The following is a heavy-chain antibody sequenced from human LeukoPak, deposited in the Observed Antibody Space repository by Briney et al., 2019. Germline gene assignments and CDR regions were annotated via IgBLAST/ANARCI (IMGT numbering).Heavy chain of an antibody. D-gene: IGHD4-23*01. CDR3: ARGVPPTTVVTPGWFDP. V-gene: IGHV4-59*12. J-gene: IGHJ5*02. Sequence: SETLSLTYTVSGGSISSYYWSWIRQPPGKGLEWIGYIYYSGSINYNPSLKSRVTISVDTSKNQFSLKLSSVTAADTAVYYCARGVPPTTVVTPGWFDPWGQGTLVTVSS. CDR2: IYYSGSI. CDR1: GGSISSYY.